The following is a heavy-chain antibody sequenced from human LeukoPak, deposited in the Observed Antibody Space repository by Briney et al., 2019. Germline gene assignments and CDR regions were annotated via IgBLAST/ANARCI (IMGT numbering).Heavy chain of an antibody. J-gene: IGHJ3*02. Sequence: SETLSLTCTVSGGSTSSYYWTWIRQPPGEGLEWIGYIYDSRSANYNPSLNSRVTISADASKNQFSLKLNSVTAADTAVYYCARRNVLTEGEAFDIWGQGTMVTVSS. D-gene: IGHD3-9*01. CDR3: ARRNVLTEGEAFDI. V-gene: IGHV4-59*08. CDR1: GGSTSSYY. CDR2: IYDSRSA.